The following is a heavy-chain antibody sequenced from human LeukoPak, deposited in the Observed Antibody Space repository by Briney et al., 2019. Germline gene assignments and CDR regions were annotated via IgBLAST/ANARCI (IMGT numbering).Heavy chain of an antibody. J-gene: IGHJ6*02. CDR1: GFTFSSYW. Sequence: TGGSLRLSCAASGFTFSSYWMNWVRQAPGKGLVWVSRFSDDEGRTVYADSVKGRFTISKDNAKNTLYLQMNSLRAEDTAVYYCARDYFYGLDVWGQGTTVTVSS. CDR2: FSDDEGRT. V-gene: IGHV3-74*01. CDR3: ARDYFYGLDV.